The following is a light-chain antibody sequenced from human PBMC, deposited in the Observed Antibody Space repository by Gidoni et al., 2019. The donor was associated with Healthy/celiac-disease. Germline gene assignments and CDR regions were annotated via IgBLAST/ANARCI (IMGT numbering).Light chain of an antibody. CDR3: QQRSNWPT. CDR2: DAS. CDR1: QSVSSY. Sequence: EIVLTQSPATLSLSPGERATLSCRASQSVSSYLAWYQQQPGQAPRLLIYDASNRATGIPARFSGSGSGTVFTLTISSLEPEDFAVYYCQQRSNWPTFGQGTKVEIK. V-gene: IGKV3-11*01. J-gene: IGKJ1*01.